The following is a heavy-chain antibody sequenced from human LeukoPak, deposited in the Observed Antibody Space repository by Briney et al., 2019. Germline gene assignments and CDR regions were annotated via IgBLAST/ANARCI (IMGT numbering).Heavy chain of an antibody. V-gene: IGHV4-39*07. D-gene: IGHD3-22*01. Sequence: KASETLSLTCTVSGGSISSSSYYWGWIRQPPGKGLEWIGSIYYSGSTYYNPSLKSRVTISVDTSKNQFSLKLSSVTAADTAVYYCARGREYYYDSSGYYYWFDPWGQGTLVTVSS. CDR3: ARGREYYYDSSGYYYWFDP. J-gene: IGHJ5*02. CDR2: IYYSGST. CDR1: GGSISSSSYY.